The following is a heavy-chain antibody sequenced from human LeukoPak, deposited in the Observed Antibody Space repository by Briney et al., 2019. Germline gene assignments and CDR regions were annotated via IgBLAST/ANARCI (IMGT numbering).Heavy chain of an antibody. J-gene: IGHJ4*02. CDR3: ANGLKPYYFDY. CDR1: GYRFTTYW. Sequence: GESLKISCKGSGYRFTTYWIGWVRQMPGKGLEWMGIIYPGDSDTRYSPSFQGQVTISADKSISTVYLQWSSLKASDTAMYYCANGLKPYYFDYWGQGTLVTVSS. D-gene: IGHD3-16*01. CDR2: IYPGDSDT. V-gene: IGHV5-51*01.